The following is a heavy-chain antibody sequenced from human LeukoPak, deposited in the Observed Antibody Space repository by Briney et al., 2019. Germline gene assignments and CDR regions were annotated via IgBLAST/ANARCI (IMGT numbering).Heavy chain of an antibody. Sequence: GGSLRLSCAASGFTVSSNYMSWVRQAPGKGLEWVSVIYSGGSTYYADSVKGRFTISRDNAKNSLYLQMNCLRAEDTAVYYCARDRTYYYDSSWGYWGQGTLVTVSS. CDR1: GFTVSSNY. J-gene: IGHJ4*02. CDR2: IYSGGST. D-gene: IGHD3-22*01. V-gene: IGHV3-53*01. CDR3: ARDRTYYYDSSWGY.